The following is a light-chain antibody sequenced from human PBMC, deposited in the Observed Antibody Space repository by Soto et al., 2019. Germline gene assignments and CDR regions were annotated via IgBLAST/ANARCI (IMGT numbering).Light chain of an antibody. CDR3: GTWDSSLSAVV. CDR1: SSNIGNNY. V-gene: IGLV1-51*01. J-gene: IGLJ2*01. Sequence: QSVLTQPPSVSAAPGQKVTISCSGSSSNIGNNYVSWYQQLPGTAPKLLIYDNNKRPSGIPDRFSGSKSGTSATLGITGLQTGDEADYYCGTWDSSLSAVVFGVGTQVTVL. CDR2: DNN.